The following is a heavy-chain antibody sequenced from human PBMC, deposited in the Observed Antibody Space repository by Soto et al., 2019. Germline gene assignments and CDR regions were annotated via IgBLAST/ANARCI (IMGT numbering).Heavy chain of an antibody. CDR3: ARAKGKQLYFDY. CDR1: GGTFSSYA. V-gene: IGHV1-69*13. D-gene: IGHD6-13*01. Sequence: SVKVSCKASGGTFSSYAISWVRQAPGQGLEWMGGIIPIFGTANYAQKFQGRVTITADESTSTAYMELSSLRSEDTAVYYCARAKGKQLYFDYWGQGTLVTVSS. J-gene: IGHJ4*02. CDR2: IIPIFGTA.